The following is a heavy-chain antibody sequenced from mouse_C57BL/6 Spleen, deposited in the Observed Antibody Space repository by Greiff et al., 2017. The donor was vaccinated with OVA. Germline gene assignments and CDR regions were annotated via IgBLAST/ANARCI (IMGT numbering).Heavy chain of an antibody. CDR3: ARTPYDYDEGGYAMDY. CDR1: GFTFTDYY. D-gene: IGHD2-4*01. CDR2: IRNKANGYTT. Sequence: DVQLVESGGGLVQPGGSLSLSCAASGFTFTDYYMSWVRQPPGKALEWLGFIRNKANGYTTEYSASVKGRFTISRDNSQSILYLQMNALRAEDSATYYCARTPYDYDEGGYAMDYWGQGTSVTVSS. J-gene: IGHJ4*01. V-gene: IGHV7-3*01.